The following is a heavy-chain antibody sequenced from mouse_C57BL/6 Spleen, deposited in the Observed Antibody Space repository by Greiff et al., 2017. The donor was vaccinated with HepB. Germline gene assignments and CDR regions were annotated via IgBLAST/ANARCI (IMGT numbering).Heavy chain of an antibody. CDR3: ARCYYYGSSLDY. CDR1: GFTFSDYG. D-gene: IGHD1-1*01. CDR2: ISSGSSTI. V-gene: IGHV5-17*01. Sequence: EVHLVESGGGLVKPGGSLKLSCAASGFTFSDYGMHWVRQAPEKGLEWVAYISSGSSTIYYADTVKGRFTISRDNAKNTLFLQMTSLRSEDTAMYYCARCYYYGSSLDYWGQGTTLTVSS. J-gene: IGHJ2*01.